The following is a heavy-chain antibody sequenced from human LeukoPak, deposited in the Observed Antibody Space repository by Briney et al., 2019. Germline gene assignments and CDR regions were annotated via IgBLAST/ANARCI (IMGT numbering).Heavy chain of an antibody. CDR2: IYYSGST. V-gene: IGHV4-59*01. Sequence: PSETLSLTCTVSGGSISSYYWSWIRQPPGKGLEWIGYIYYSGSTNYNPSLKSRVTISVDTSKNQFSLKLSSVTAADTAVYYCARNYYDSSGYYYVGYWGQGTLVTVSS. D-gene: IGHD3-22*01. CDR1: GGSISSYY. CDR3: ARNYYDSSGYYYVGY. J-gene: IGHJ4*02.